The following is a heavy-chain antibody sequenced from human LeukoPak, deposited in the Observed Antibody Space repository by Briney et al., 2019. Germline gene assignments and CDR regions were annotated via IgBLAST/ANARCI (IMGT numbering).Heavy chain of an antibody. D-gene: IGHD6-19*01. J-gene: IGHJ4*02. CDR3: ARRIGYSSGHSAVYYFDY. CDR2: INSGGDDT. V-gene: IGHV3-74*01. Sequence: AGGSLRLSCAASGFTFSTYWMHWVRQAPGKGLVWVSLINSGGDDTRYADSVKGRFTISRDNAKNTLHLQMNSLRAEDTAVYYCARRIGYSSGHSAVYYFDYWGQGTLVTVSS. CDR1: GFTFSTYW.